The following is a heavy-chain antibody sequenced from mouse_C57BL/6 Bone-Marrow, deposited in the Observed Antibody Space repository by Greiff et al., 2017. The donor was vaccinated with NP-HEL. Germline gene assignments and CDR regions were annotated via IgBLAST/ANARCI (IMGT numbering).Heavy chain of an antibody. V-gene: IGHV5-6*02. J-gene: IGHJ4*01. CDR3: ARLGYYDYGYAMDY. D-gene: IGHD2-4*01. CDR1: GFTFSSYG. CDR2: ISSGGSYT. Sequence: EVKLVESGGDLVKPGGSLKLSCAASGFTFSSYGMSWVRQTPDKRLEWVATISSGGSYTYYPDSVKGRFTISRDNAKNTLYLQMSSLMSEDTAMYYCARLGYYDYGYAMDYWGQGTSVTVSS.